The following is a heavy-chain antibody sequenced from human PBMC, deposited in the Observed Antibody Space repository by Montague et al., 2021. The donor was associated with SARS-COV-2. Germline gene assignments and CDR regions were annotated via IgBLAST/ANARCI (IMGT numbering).Heavy chain of an antibody. CDR2: IYYSGST. CDR1: GGSISSSSYY. J-gene: IGHJ6*02. V-gene: IGHV4-39*07. Sequence: SETLSLTCTVSGGSISSSSYYWGWIRQPPGKGLEWIGSIYYSGSTYYNPSLKSRVTISVDTSKNQFSLKLSSVTAADTAVYYCARDKAESIVVVPAGRLASGMDVWGQGTTVTVSS. CDR3: ARDKAESIVVVPAGRLASGMDV. D-gene: IGHD2-2*01.